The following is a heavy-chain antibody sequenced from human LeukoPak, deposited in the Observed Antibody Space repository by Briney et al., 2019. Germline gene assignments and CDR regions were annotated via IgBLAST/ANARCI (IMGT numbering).Heavy chain of an antibody. J-gene: IGHJ4*02. CDR1: GGTFSSYA. CDR2: IVPILGIA. D-gene: IGHD3-10*01. Sequence: SVKVSCKASGGTFSSYAISWVRQAPGQGLERIGRIVPILGIANYAQKFQGRVTITADKSTSTAYMELSSLRSEDTAVYYCASLAIGGSGSDGNFDYWGQGTLVTVSS. V-gene: IGHV1-69*04. CDR3: ASLAIGGSGSDGNFDY.